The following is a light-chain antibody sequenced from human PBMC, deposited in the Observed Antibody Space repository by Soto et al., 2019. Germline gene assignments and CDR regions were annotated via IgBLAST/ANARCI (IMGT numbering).Light chain of an antibody. Sequence: QSVLTQPPSVSGAPGQRVTISCTGSSSNIGAGYDVHWYQQLPGTAPKLLIHGNSNRPSGVPDRFSGSKSGTSASLAITGLQAEDESDYYCQSYDSSLSGWVFGGGTKRTVL. CDR3: QSYDSSLSGWV. J-gene: IGLJ3*02. V-gene: IGLV1-40*01. CDR1: SSNIGAGYD. CDR2: GNS.